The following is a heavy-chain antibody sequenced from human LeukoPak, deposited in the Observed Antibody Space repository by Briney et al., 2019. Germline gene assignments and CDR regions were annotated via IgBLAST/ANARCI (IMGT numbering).Heavy chain of an antibody. CDR1: GDSISSTSYY. D-gene: IGHD3-22*01. V-gene: IGHV4-39*01. Sequence: PSETLSLTCTVSGDSISSTSYYWGWIRQPPGKGLGWLGSIYYRGSTFYNRSLKSRVTISVDTSKNQFSLDLRSVTASDTAVYYCSRQPTLTMIVHSWRQGTLVTVSS. CDR2: IYYRGST. J-gene: IGHJ4*02. CDR3: SRQPTLTMIVHS.